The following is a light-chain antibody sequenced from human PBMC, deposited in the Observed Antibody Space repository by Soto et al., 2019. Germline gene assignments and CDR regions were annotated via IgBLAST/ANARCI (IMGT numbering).Light chain of an antibody. J-gene: IGKJ2*01. Sequence: EIVLTQSPGTLSLSPGERATLSCRASQSVSSSYLAWYQQKPGQAPRLLIYGASSRATGIPDRFSSSGSGTDFTLTISRLEPEDFAVYYCQQYGSSTGYTFGQGTKLEIK. V-gene: IGKV3-20*01. CDR1: QSVSSSY. CDR3: QQYGSSTGYT. CDR2: GAS.